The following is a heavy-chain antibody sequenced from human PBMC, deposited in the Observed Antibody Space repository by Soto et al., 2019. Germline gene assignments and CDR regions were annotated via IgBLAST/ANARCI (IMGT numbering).Heavy chain of an antibody. CDR2: INHSGST. CDR1: GGSFSGYY. Sequence: SETLSLTCAVYGGSFSGYYWSWIRQPPGKGLEWIGEINHSGSTNYNPSLKSRVTISVDTSKNQFSLKLSSVTAADTAVYYCARGGTNGVWVKLSNNWFDPWGQGTLVTVSS. V-gene: IGHV4-34*01. D-gene: IGHD2-8*01. CDR3: ARGGTNGVWVKLSNNWFDP. J-gene: IGHJ5*02.